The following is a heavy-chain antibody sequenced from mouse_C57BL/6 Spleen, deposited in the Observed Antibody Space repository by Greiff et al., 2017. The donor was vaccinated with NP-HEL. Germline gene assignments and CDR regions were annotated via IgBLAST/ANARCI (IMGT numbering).Heavy chain of an antibody. J-gene: IGHJ3*01. D-gene: IGHD2-4*01. CDR1: GYTFTSYW. V-gene: IGHV1-52*01. CDR3: ARPYYDYDEGFAY. CDR2: IDPSDSET. Sequence: VQLKQPGAELVRPGSSVKLSCKASGYTFTSYWMHWVKQRPIQGLEWIGNIDPSDSETHYNQKFKDKATLTVDKSSSTAYMQLSSLTSEDSAVYYCARPYYDYDEGFAYWGQGTLVTVSA.